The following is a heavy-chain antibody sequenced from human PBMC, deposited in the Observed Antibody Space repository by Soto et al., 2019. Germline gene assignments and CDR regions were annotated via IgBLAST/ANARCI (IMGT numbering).Heavy chain of an antibody. CDR3: ARDQGGAFDY. Sequence: QVQLQESGPGLVKPSETLSLTCTVSGVSFSTYYWSWIRQAPGKGLEWIGYIYYSGSSNYNPSLKSRVTMSGDTSKNQPSLKLSSVTAADPAVYYWARDQGGAFDYWGEGILVTVAS. CDR1: GVSFSTYY. CDR2: IYYSGSS. V-gene: IGHV4-59*01. D-gene: IGHD2-21*01. J-gene: IGHJ4*02.